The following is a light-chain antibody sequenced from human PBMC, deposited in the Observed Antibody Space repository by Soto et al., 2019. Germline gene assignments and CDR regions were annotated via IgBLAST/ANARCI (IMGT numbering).Light chain of an antibody. V-gene: IGKV1-5*03. CDR3: QQYNSYPST. Sequence: DIQMTQSPSTLSASVGDRVTITCRASQSISSWLAWYQQKPGKAPKLLIYKASSLESGVPSRFSGSGSGTEFTLTISILQPDDFATYYCQQYNSYPSTFGGGTKVEIK. CDR2: KAS. CDR1: QSISSW. J-gene: IGKJ4*01.